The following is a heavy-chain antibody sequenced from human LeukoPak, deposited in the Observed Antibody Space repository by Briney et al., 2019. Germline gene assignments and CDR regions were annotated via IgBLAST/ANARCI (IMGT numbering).Heavy chain of an antibody. V-gene: IGHV4-59*08. Sequence: PSETLSLTCTVSGGSISNYHWSWIRQPPGKGLEWIGYIYYSGNTNYNPSLKSRVTISLDTSKSQVSLRLSSVTAADTAVYYCARVTVVAANDYWGQGTLVTVSS. J-gene: IGHJ4*02. CDR3: ARVTVVAANDY. CDR1: GGSISNYH. CDR2: IYYSGNT. D-gene: IGHD5-12*01.